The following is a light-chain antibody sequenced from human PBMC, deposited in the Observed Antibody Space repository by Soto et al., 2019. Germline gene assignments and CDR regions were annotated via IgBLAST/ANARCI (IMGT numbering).Light chain of an antibody. Sequence: EIVLTQSPATLSLSPGERATLSCRASQSVSSYLAWYQQKPGQAPRLLIYDASNSATGIPARFIGSGSGTDFTLTISSLEPEDFAVYYCQQRSNWPPITFGQGTRLEMK. V-gene: IGKV3-11*01. CDR1: QSVSSY. CDR3: QQRSNWPPIT. J-gene: IGKJ5*01. CDR2: DAS.